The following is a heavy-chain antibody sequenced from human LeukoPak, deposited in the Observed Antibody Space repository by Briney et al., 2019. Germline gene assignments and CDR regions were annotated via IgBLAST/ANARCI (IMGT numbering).Heavy chain of an antibody. CDR3: ARADDYGGNSVFGL. Sequence: GGSLRLSCAASGFTFSSYSMNWVRQAPGKGLEWVSYISSSSSSTIYYADSVKGRFTISRDNAKNSLYLQMNSLRDEDTAVYYCARADDYGGNSVFGLWGRGTLVTVSS. V-gene: IGHV3-48*02. J-gene: IGHJ2*01. D-gene: IGHD4-23*01. CDR1: GFTFSSYS. CDR2: ISSSSSSTI.